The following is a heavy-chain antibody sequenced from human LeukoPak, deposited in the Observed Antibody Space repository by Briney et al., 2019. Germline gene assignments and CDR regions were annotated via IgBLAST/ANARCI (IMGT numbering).Heavy chain of an antibody. CDR1: GYTFTSYG. Sequence: GASVKVSCKASGYTFTSYGISWVRQAPGQGLEWMGWISAYNGNTNYAQKLQGRVTMTTDTSTSTAYMELRSLRSDDTAVYYCAMARRGSAPYYYYYMDVWGKGTTVTVSS. V-gene: IGHV1-18*01. CDR2: ISAYNGNT. CDR3: AMARRGSAPYYYYYMDV. J-gene: IGHJ6*03. D-gene: IGHD1-14*01.